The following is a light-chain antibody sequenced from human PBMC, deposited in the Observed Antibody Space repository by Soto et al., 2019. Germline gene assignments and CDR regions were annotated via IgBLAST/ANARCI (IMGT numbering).Light chain of an antibody. CDR3: TSYTSSSTRGV. J-gene: IGLJ2*01. CDR2: DVS. Sequence: QSALTQPASVSGSPGQSITISCTGTGSDVGGYNYVSWYQQHPGKAPKLMIYDVSSRPSGVSNRFSGSKSGNTASLTISGLQAEDEADYYCTSYTSSSTRGVFGGGTKLTVL. V-gene: IGLV2-14*03. CDR1: GSDVGGYNY.